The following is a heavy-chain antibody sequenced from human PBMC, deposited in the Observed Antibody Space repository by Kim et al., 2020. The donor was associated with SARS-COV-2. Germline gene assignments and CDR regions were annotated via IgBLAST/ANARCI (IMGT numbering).Heavy chain of an antibody. J-gene: IGHJ6*02. CDR3: ARRSFGGFGDLNYYYYGMDV. CDR2: IWYDGSNK. D-gene: IGHD3-10*01. CDR1: GFTFSSYG. Sequence: GGSLRLSCAASGFTFSSYGMHWVRQAPGKGLEWVAVIWYDGSNKYYADSVKGRFTISRDNSKNTLYLQMNSLRAEDTAVYYCARRSFGGFGDLNYYYYGMDVWGQGTTVTVSS. V-gene: IGHV3-33*01.